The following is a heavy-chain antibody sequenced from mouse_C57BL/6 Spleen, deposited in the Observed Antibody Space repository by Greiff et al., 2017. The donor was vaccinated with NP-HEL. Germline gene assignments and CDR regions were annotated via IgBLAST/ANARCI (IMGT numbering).Heavy chain of an antibody. CDR1: GFTFSDYY. D-gene: IGHD2-5*01. CDR3: ARDEEYSNHWYFDV. CDR2: INYDGSST. V-gene: IGHV5-16*01. Sequence: EVKLMESEGGLVQPGSSMKLSCTASGFTFSDYYMAWVRQVPEKGLEWVANINYDGSSTYYLDYLKSRFIISRDNAKNILYLQMSSLKSEDTATYYCARDEEYSNHWYFDVWGTGTTVTVSS. J-gene: IGHJ1*03.